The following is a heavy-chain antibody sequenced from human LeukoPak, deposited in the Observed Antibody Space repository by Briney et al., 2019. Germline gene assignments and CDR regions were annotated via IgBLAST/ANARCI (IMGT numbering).Heavy chain of an antibody. D-gene: IGHD3-22*01. Sequence: ASVKVSCKASGYTFTSYYMHWVRQAPGQGLEWLGWINPASGGTEYAQKFQGRVTMTRDTSINTAYMELSSLKSDATAVYYCARATGNTYYYDSRGYSEFDYWGQGTLVTVSS. V-gene: IGHV1-2*02. CDR1: GYTFTSYY. J-gene: IGHJ4*02. CDR2: INPASGGT. CDR3: ARATGNTYYYDSRGYSEFDY.